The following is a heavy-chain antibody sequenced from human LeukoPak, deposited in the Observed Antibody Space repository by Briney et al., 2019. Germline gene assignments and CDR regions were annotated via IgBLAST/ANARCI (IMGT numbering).Heavy chain of an antibody. CDR2: IYTSGST. J-gene: IGHJ3*02. Sequence: SETLSLTCTVSGGSIRSGSYYWSWIRQPAGKGLEWIGRIYTSGSTNYNPSLKSRVTISVDTSKNQFSLKLSSVTAADTAVYYCARGVGLRFLEWSRGNDAFDIWGQGTMVTVSS. V-gene: IGHV4-61*02. CDR3: ARGVGLRFLEWSRGNDAFDI. D-gene: IGHD3-3*01. CDR1: GGSIRSGSYY.